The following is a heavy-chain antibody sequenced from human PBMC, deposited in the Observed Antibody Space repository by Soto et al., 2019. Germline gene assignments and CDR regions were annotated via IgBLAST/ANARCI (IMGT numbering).Heavy chain of an antibody. J-gene: IGHJ4*02. CDR1: GGSISSSSYY. Sequence: SETLSLTCTVSGGSISSSSYYWGWIRQPPGKGLEWIGSIYYSGSTYYNPSLKSRVTISVDTSKNQFSLKLSSVTAADTAVYYCARQNCSGGSCYPSVVYHYWGQGTLVTVSS. CDR2: IYYSGST. D-gene: IGHD2-15*01. CDR3: ARQNCSGGSCYPSVVYHY. V-gene: IGHV4-39*01.